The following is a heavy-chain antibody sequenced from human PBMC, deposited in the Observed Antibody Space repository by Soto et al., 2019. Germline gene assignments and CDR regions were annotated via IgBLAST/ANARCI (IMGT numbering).Heavy chain of an antibody. V-gene: IGHV3-64D*08. Sequence: PCGPLPHSCSASGYSFTNFSLHRYRQAPGKGLEYVSAISSNGGSTYYADSVKGRFTISRDNSKNTLYLQMSSLRAEDTAVYYCVKTARRFLGGAFDIWGQGTMVTVSS. D-gene: IGHD6-6*01. CDR3: VKTARRFLGGAFDI. CDR2: ISSNGGST. CDR1: GYSFTNFS. J-gene: IGHJ3*02.